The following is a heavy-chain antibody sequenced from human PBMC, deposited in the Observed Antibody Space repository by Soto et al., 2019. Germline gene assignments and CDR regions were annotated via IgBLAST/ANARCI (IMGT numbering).Heavy chain of an antibody. D-gene: IGHD7-27*01. Sequence: QVQLQESGPGLVKPSQTLSLTCTVSGGSISNGDNCWSWIRQTPGRGLEWIGHIYNGGSTYSNPSLRSRVSISVDTSKNQFSLDLSSVTAADTAVYYCARGASGDKVDYWGQGALVTVSS. J-gene: IGHJ4*02. CDR2: IYNGGST. V-gene: IGHV4-30-4*01. CDR3: ARGASGDKVDY. CDR1: GGSISNGDNC.